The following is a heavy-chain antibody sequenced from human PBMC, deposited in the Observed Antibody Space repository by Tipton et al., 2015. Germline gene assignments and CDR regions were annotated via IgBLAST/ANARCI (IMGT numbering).Heavy chain of an antibody. D-gene: IGHD2-15*01. CDR2: IHPNSGGT. J-gene: IGHJ6*02. Sequence: QSGAEVKNPGASLKVSCKASGYSFTDYFLHWVRQAPGQGLEWMGRIHPNSGGTDYAQKFQGRVTMTRDTSINTAYMELNRLRSDDTAVYYCARIPIQIVVSYVDVWGQGTTVTVSS. CDR3: ARIPIQIVVSYVDV. V-gene: IGHV1-2*02. CDR1: GYSFTDYF.